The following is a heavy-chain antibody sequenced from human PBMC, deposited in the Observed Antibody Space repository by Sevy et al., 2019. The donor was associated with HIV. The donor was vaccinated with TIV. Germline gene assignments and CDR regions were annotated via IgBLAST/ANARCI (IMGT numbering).Heavy chain of an antibody. J-gene: IGHJ4*02. V-gene: IGHV3-11*01. D-gene: IGHD6-6*01. CDR1: GFTFSDYY. CDR2: ISSSGITI. CDR3: ARRGRSSSLSHFDY. Sequence: GGSLRLSCAASGFTFSDYYMNWVRQAPGKGLEWVSYISSSGITIYYADSVKGRFTISRDNAKNSLYLQMNSLRAEDTAVYYCARRGRSSSLSHFDYWGQRTLVTVSS.